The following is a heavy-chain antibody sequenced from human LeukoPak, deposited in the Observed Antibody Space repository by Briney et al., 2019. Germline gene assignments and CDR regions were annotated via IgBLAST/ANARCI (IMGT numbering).Heavy chain of an antibody. V-gene: IGHV1-18*01. Sequence: VASVKVSCKASGYTFTSYGISWVRQAPGQGLEWMGWISAYNGNTNYAQKLQGRVTMTTDTSTSTAYMELRSLRSDDTAVYYCASRQVRGVVSPRPARNYYYYYMDVWGKGTTVTVSS. CDR1: GYTFTSYG. CDR2: ISAYNGNT. D-gene: IGHD3-10*01. J-gene: IGHJ6*03. CDR3: ASRQVRGVVSPRPARNYYYYYMDV.